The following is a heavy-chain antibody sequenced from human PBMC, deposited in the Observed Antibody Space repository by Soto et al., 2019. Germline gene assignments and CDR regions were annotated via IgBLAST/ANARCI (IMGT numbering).Heavy chain of an antibody. Sequence: GASVKVSCKASGYSFTSYFMHWVRQAPGQGPEWMGIIDPDGGSTSYAQKFQGRVTMTTDTSTSTVYVELSSLRSEDTAVYYCARVLAVAGYYFDYWGQGTMVTVSS. CDR2: IDPDGGST. CDR3: ARVLAVAGYYFDY. J-gene: IGHJ4*02. V-gene: IGHV1-46*01. D-gene: IGHD6-19*01. CDR1: GYSFTSYF.